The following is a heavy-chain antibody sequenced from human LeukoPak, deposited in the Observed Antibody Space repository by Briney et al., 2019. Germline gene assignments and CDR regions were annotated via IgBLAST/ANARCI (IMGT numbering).Heavy chain of an antibody. J-gene: IGHJ3*02. CDR1: GGSFSDYY. V-gene: IGHV4-34*01. CDR3: ARGLLQSARFRVYSI. D-gene: IGHD4-11*01. Sequence: KSSETLSLTCGGFGGSFSDYYWSWIRQPPGKGLEWIGEIHRSGGTSYTPSLKSRVTISIDTSKNQFSLNLTSVTAADTAVYYCARGLLQSARFRVYSIWGQGTMVIVSS. CDR2: IHRSGGT.